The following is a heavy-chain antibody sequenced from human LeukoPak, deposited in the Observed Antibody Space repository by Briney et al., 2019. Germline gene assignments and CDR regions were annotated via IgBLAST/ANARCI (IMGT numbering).Heavy chain of an antibody. V-gene: IGHV3-53*01. CDR1: GFTVSTNY. CDR2: IYGSSTT. Sequence: PGGSLRLSCAASGFTVSTNYMNWVRQAPGKGLEWVSLIYGSSTTNYADSVKGRFTISRDDSKNTLYLQMNSLRAEDTAVYYCARGPRPGSRGYPNLDYWGPETLVTVSS. D-gene: IGHD3-22*01. J-gene: IGHJ4*02. CDR3: ARGPRPGSRGYPNLDY.